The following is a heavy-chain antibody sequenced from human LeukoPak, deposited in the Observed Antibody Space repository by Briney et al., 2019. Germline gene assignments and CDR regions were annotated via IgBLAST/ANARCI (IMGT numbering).Heavy chain of an antibody. D-gene: IGHD1-14*01. Sequence: KPSETLSLTCTVSGGSISFSTYYWGWIRQPPGKGLDWIGSIYYSGSTYYNPSLKSRLTISVDTSKNQFSLKLTSVTAADTAVYYCARLNKPGWFDPWGQGTLVTVSS. CDR2: IYYSGST. CDR3: ARLNKPGWFDP. J-gene: IGHJ5*02. CDR1: GGSISFSTYY. V-gene: IGHV4-39*01.